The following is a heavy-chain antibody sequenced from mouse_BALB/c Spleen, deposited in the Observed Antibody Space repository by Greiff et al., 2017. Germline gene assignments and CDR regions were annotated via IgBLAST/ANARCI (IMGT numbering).Heavy chain of an antibody. D-gene: IGHD2-14*01. V-gene: IGHV1-5*01. CDR2: IYPGNSDT. J-gene: IGHJ2*01. Sequence: EVQLQQSGTVLARPGASVKMSCKASGYTFTSYCMHWVKQRPGQGLEWIGAIYPGNSDTNYNQKFKGKAKLTAVTSTSTAYMELSSLTSEDSAVYYGTRDYYRDEDGGGGFDYWGQGTTLTVSS. CDR3: TRDYYRDEDGGGGFDY. CDR1: GYTFTSYC.